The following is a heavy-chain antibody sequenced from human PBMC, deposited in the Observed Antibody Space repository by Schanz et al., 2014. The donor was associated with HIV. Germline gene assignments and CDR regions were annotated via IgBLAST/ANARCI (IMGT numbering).Heavy chain of an antibody. V-gene: IGHV3-33*03. J-gene: IGHJ4*02. CDR1: GFRFRGFG. CDR2: IWFDGSNK. D-gene: IGHD4-17*01. Sequence: QVQLVESGGGVVQPGRSLRLSCVASGFRFRGFGMHWVRQAPGKGLEWVAVIWFDGSNKKYVDSVKGRFTISRDNSENTLYLQMNSLRVEDTAVYYCAKNGDYAFYYFDYWGQGTLVTVSS. CDR3: AKNGDYAFYYFDY.